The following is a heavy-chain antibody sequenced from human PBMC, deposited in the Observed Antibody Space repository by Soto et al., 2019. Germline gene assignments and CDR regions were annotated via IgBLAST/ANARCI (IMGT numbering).Heavy chain of an antibody. V-gene: IGHV4-34*01. CDR3: ASVGREAARTHKVCYYYYYMDV. Sequence: SETLSLTCAVYGGSFSGYYWSWVRQPPGKGLEWIGEINHSGSTNYNPSLKSRVTISVDTSKNQFSLKLGSVTAADTAVYYCASVGREAARTHKVCYYYYYMDVWGKGTTVTVSS. CDR1: GGSFSGYY. J-gene: IGHJ6*03. D-gene: IGHD6-6*01. CDR2: INHSGST.